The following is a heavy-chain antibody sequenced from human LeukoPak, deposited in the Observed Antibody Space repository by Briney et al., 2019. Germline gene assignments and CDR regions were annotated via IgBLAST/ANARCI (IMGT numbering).Heavy chain of an antibody. CDR2: ISGSGYST. CDR3: AQWSRYFDY. V-gene: IGHV3-23*01. Sequence: GGSLRLSCAASGFIFSTYSMTWVRQAPGKGLEWVSAISGSGYSTYYADSVKGRFTISRDNSKNTLYLQMNSLRAEDTALYFCAQWSRYFDYWGQGTLVTVSS. D-gene: IGHD1-26*01. CDR1: GFIFSTYS. J-gene: IGHJ4*02.